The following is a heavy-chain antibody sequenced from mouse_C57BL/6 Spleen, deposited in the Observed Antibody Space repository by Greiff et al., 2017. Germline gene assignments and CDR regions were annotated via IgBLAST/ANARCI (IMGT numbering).Heavy chain of an antibody. J-gene: IGHJ4*01. D-gene: IGHD1-1*01. CDR2: IYPGSGST. CDR1: GYTFTSYW. Sequence: VQLQQPGAELVKPGASVKMSCKASGYTFTSYWITWVKQRPGQGLEWIGDIYPGSGSTNYNEKFKSKATLTVDTSSSTAYMQLSSLTSEDSAVYYGARSLHYYGSSYRYAMDYWGQGTSVTVSS. V-gene: IGHV1-55*01. CDR3: ARSLHYYGSSYRYAMDY.